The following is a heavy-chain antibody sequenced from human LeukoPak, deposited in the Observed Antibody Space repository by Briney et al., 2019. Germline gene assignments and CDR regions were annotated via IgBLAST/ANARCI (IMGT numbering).Heavy chain of an antibody. V-gene: IGHV4-39*01. CDR2: IYYSGST. CDR3: ARQSRDGYNPDY. D-gene: IGHD5-24*01. CDR1: GGSISSSSYY. Sequence: PSETLSLTCTVSGGSISSSSYYWGWIRQPPGKGLEWIGSIYYSGSTYYNPSLKSRVTISVDTSKNQFSLKLSSVTAADTAVYYCARQSRDGYNPDYWGQGTLVTVSS. J-gene: IGHJ4*02.